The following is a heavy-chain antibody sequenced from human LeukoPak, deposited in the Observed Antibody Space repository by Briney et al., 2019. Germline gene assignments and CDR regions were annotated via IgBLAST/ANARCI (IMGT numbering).Heavy chain of an antibody. D-gene: IGHD3-9*01. CDR3: ARGSGQVDWLSQPGRWFDP. J-gene: IGHJ5*02. CDR2: INPRSGGT. V-gene: IGHV1-2*02. Sequence: ASVKVSCKASGYIFTGYYIHWVRQAPGQGLEWMGWINPRSGGTNSAQKFQDRVTVTRDTSISTTYMELSRLRFDDTAVYYCARGSGQVDWLSQPGRWFDPWGQGTLVIVSS. CDR1: GYIFTGYY.